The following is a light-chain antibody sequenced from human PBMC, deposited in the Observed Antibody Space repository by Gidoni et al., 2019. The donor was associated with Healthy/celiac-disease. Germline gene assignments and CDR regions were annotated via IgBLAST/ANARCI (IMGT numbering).Light chain of an antibody. Sequence: DIVMTQSPLSLPVTPGEPASISCRSSQSLLQSNGYNYLDWYLQKPGQSPQLLSYLGSNLASGVPDRFSGSGAGTYFTLKISRVEADDVGVYYCMQALQTPWTFGQGTKVEIK. CDR3: MQALQTPWT. J-gene: IGKJ1*01. V-gene: IGKV2-28*01. CDR1: QSLLQSNGYNY. CDR2: LGS.